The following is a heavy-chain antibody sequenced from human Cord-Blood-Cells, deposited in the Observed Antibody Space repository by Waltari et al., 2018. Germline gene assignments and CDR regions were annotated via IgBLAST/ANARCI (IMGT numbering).Heavy chain of an antibody. V-gene: IGHV4-39*01. CDR2: IYYSGRP. J-gene: IGHJ6*03. D-gene: IGHD3-16*01. CDR3: AVGGGAGVHYYYYMDV. Sequence: QLQLQESGPGLVKPSETLSLTCTVSGGSISSSSYYWGWIRQPPGKGLEWLGSIYYSGRPLLNPSLKSRGTVSVDTSKTQFSLKLSSVTAADTAVDYCAVGGGAGVHYYYYMDVWGKGTTVTVSS. CDR1: GGSISSSSYY.